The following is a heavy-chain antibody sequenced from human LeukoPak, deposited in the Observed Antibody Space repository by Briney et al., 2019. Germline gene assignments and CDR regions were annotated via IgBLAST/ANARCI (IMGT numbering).Heavy chain of an antibody. V-gene: IGHV1-2*04. Sequence: ASVKVSCKASGYTFTGYYMHWVRQAPGQGLEWMGWINPNSGGTNYAQKVQGWVTMTRDTSISTAYMELSRLRSDDTAVYYCARVGPSYSSSWYTQSNGMDVWGQGTTVTVSS. CDR2: INPNSGGT. CDR1: GYTFTGYY. D-gene: IGHD6-13*01. CDR3: ARVGPSYSSSWYTQSNGMDV. J-gene: IGHJ6*02.